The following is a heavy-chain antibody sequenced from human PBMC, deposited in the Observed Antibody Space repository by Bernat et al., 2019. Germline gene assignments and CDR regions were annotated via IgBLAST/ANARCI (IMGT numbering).Heavy chain of an antibody. CDR2: IYTGGGT. Sequence: QAQLQESGPGLVKPSQTLSLTCTVSGGSISSGDYSWSWIRQHPVKGLEWIGHIYTGGGTYYNPSLKSRITISVDASNNQFSLMLSSVTAADTAVYYCAGGDSGSKVGYWGQGTLVTVSS. J-gene: IGHJ4*02. V-gene: IGHV4-31*03. CDR3: AGGDSGSKVGY. D-gene: IGHD3-22*01. CDR1: GGSISSGDYS.